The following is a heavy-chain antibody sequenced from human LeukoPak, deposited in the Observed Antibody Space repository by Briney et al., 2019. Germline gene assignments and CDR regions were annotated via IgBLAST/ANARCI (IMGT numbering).Heavy chain of an antibody. CDR1: GGSISSGSYY. V-gene: IGHV4-61*02. D-gene: IGHD6-6*01. CDR3: ARWQLARGCFDY. CDR2: IYTFGCT. J-gene: IGHJ2*01. Sequence: SQTLSLTCTVSGGSISSGSYYWSWIRQPAGKGLEWIGRIYTFGCTNYNPSLKSRVTISVDTSKNQFSLKLSSVTAADTAVYYCARWQLARGCFDYWGRGTLVTVSS.